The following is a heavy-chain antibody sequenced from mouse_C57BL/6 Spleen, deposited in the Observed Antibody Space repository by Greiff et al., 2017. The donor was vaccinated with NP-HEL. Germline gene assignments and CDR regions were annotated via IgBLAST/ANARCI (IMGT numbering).Heavy chain of an antibody. CDR2: IDPNSDGT. Sequence: QVQLQQPGAELVKPGASVKLSCKASGYTFTSYWMHWVKQRPGRGLEWIGRIDPNSDGTKYNEKFKSKATLTVDKPSGTAYMQLSSLTSKDSAVYYCARAVGYDGYLWFAYWGQRTLVTVSA. CDR1: GYTFTSYW. D-gene: IGHD2-3*01. CDR3: ARAVGYDGYLWFAY. V-gene: IGHV1-72*01. J-gene: IGHJ3*01.